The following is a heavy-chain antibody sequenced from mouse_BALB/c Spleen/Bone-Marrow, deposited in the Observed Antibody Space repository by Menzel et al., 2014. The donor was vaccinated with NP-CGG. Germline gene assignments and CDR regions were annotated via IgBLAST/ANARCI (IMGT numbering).Heavy chain of an antibody. Sequence: EVQGVESGGGLVEPGGSLKLSCAASGFTFIAYTMSWVRQTPEKRLEWVAYINNGGGSTYYPDTVKGRFTISRDNAKNTLYLQMSRLKSEDTAMYYCARHGEERPVLAMDYWGQGTSVTVSS. D-gene: IGHD2-14*01. V-gene: IGHV5-12-2*01. CDR3: ARHGEERPVLAMDY. CDR2: INNGGGST. CDR1: GFTFIAYT. J-gene: IGHJ4*01.